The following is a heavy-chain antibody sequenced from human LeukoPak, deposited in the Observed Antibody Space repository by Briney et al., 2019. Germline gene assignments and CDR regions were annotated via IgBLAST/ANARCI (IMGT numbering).Heavy chain of an antibody. CDR1: GFTFSSYA. D-gene: IGHD2-21*02. CDR2: ISGSGGST. V-gene: IGHV3-23*01. CDR3: AKDRARHIVVVTAAVDY. Sequence: PGGSLRLFCAASGFTFSSYAMSWVRQAPGKGLEWVSAISGSGGSTYYADSVKGRFTISRDNSKNTLYLQMNSLRAEDTAVYYCAKDRARHIVVVTAAVDYWGQGTLVTVSS. J-gene: IGHJ4*02.